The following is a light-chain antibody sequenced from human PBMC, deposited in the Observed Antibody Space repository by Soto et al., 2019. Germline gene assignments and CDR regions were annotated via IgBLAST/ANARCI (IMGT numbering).Light chain of an antibody. CDR2: WAS. CDR1: QSVLYSSNNKDT. J-gene: IGKJ4*02. V-gene: IGKV4-1*01. Sequence: DIVMTQSPDSLAVSLGERATINCRSSQSVLYSSNNKDTIAWYQQKPGQPPSLLSYWASTRESGVPDRFSGSGSGTDFTLTISSLQAEDVAVYYCQQYYDLLTFDGGTKVEIK. CDR3: QQYYDLLT.